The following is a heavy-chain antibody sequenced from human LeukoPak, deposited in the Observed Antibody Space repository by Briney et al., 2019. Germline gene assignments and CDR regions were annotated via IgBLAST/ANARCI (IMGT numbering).Heavy chain of an antibody. D-gene: IGHD3-10*01. Sequence: PSETLSLTCTVSGGYSNSGNYYWSWIRQPAGKGLEWIGSIYHSGSTYYNASLKSRVTISVDTSKNQFSLKLSSVTAADTAMYYCARRFGDGGMDVWGQGTTVTVSS. V-gene: IGHV4-39*07. J-gene: IGHJ6*02. CDR1: GGYSNSGNYY. CDR3: ARRFGDGGMDV. CDR2: IYHSGST.